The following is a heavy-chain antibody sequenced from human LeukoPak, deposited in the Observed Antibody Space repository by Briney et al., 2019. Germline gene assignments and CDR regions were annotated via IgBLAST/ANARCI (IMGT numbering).Heavy chain of an antibody. CDR3: ASWSDDGGFDH. V-gene: IGHV3-13*01. CDR1: GFIFSNYD. CDR2: IGAVGDT. J-gene: IGHJ4*02. D-gene: IGHD4-23*01. Sequence: SGGSLRLSCAASGFIFSNYDMQWVRQGPGKGLEWVAGIGAVGDTYYAASVRGRFTISRDNSKNTLYLQMNSLRAEDTAMYYCASWSDDGGFDHWGQGTLVIVSS.